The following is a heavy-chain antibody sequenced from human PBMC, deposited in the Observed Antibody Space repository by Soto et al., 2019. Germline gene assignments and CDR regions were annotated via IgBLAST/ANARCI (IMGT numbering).Heavy chain of an antibody. D-gene: IGHD2-21*02. CDR3: ARTYGGNSFDY. CDR2: IRHSEST. Sequence: SETLSLTCAVYGGSFSGYYWSWIRQPPGKGLEWIGEIRHSESTNYNPSLKSRVTISVDTSKNQFSLKLSSVTAAHTAVYYCARTYGGNSFDYWGQGTLVTVSS. J-gene: IGHJ4*02. V-gene: IGHV4-34*01. CDR1: GGSFSGYY.